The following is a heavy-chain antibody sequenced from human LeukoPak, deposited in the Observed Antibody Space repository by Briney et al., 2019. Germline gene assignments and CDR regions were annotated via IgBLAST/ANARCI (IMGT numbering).Heavy chain of an antibody. V-gene: IGHV4-39*01. D-gene: IGHD3-22*01. J-gene: IGHJ4*02. Sequence: SETLSLTCTVSGGSISGSSYYWGWIRQPPGKGLEWIAIIYYTGSTYYNPSLKSRVTISVDTSKNQFSLKLSSVTAVDTAVYYCARRWDISAPFAYDYWGQGTLVTVSS. CDR1: GGSISGSSYY. CDR2: IYYTGST. CDR3: ARRWDISAPFAYDY.